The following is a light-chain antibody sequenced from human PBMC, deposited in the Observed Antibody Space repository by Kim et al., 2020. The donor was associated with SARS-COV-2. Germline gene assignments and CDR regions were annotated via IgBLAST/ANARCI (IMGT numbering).Light chain of an antibody. CDR2: GAS. CDR3: QQYNNWPYT. V-gene: IGKV3-15*01. J-gene: IGKJ2*01. Sequence: SVSPGERATLSCRASQTVSSNLAWYQQKPGQAPRLLIYGASTRATGIPSRFSGSGSGTEFTLTISSLQSEDFAVYSCQQYNNWPYTFGQGTKLEF. CDR1: QTVSSN.